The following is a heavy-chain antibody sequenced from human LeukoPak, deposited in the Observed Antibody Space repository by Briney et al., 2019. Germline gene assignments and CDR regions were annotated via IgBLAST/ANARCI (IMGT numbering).Heavy chain of an antibody. CDR3: ARGRYGQQWLVYFDY. J-gene: IGHJ4*02. CDR1: GYTFTSYD. V-gene: IGHV1-8*01. CDR2: MNPNRGNT. Sequence: GASVKVSCKASGYTFTSYDINWVRQATGQGLEWMGWMNPNRGNTGYAQKFQGRVTMTRNTSISTAYMELSSLRSEDTAVYYCARGRYGQQWLVYFDYWGQGTLVTVSS. D-gene: IGHD6-19*01.